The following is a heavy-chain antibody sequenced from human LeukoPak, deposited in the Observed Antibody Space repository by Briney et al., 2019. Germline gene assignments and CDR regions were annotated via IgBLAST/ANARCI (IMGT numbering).Heavy chain of an antibody. V-gene: IGHV4-59*01. J-gene: IGHJ6*03. CDR1: GGSISSYY. Sequence: SETLSLTCTVSGGSISSYYWSWIRQPPGKGLEWIGCIYYSGSTNYNPSLKSRVTISVDTSENQFSLKLSSVTAADTAVYYCARGHSGYARYYYYYYMDVWGKGTTVTVSS. CDR2: IYYSGST. CDR3: ARGHSGYARYYYYYYMDV. D-gene: IGHD5-12*01.